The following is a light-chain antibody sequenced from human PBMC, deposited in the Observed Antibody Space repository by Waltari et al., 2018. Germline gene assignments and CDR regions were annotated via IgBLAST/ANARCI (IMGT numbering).Light chain of an antibody. CDR3: QQYYSYPPVT. CDR1: QGISSY. V-gene: IGKV1-8*01. CDR2: AAS. J-gene: IGKJ1*01. Sequence: AIRITQSPSSLSASTGDRVTITCRASQGISSYLAWYQQKPGKAPKLLISAASTLQSGVPSRFSGSGSGTDFTLTISCLQSEDFATYYCQQYYSYPPVTFGQGTKVEIK.